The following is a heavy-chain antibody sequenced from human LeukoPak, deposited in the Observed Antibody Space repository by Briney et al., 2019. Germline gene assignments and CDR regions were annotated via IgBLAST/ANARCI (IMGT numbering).Heavy chain of an antibody. CDR3: ARDSHYSNYVYYYYGMDV. Sequence: SVKVSCKASGGTFSSYAISWVRQAPGQGLGWMGRIIPIFGIANYAQKFQGRVTITADKSTSTAYMELSSLRSEDTAVYYCARDSHYSNYVYYYYGMDVWGQGTTVTVSS. CDR1: GGTFSSYA. J-gene: IGHJ6*02. CDR2: IIPIFGIA. V-gene: IGHV1-69*04. D-gene: IGHD4-11*01.